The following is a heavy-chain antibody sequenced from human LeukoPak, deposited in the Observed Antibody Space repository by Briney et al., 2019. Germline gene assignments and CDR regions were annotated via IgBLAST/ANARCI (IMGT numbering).Heavy chain of an antibody. CDR1: GGTFSSYA. CDR3: ATAPDCSGGSCYPEDYYYYYMDI. Sequence: ASVKVSCKASGGTFSSYAISWVRQAPGQGLEWMGRIIPIFGTANYAQKLQGRVTITTDESTSTAYMELSSLRSEDTAVYYCATAPDCSGGSCYPEDYYYYYMDIWGKGTTVTVSS. J-gene: IGHJ6*03. V-gene: IGHV1-69*05. D-gene: IGHD2-15*01. CDR2: IIPIFGTA.